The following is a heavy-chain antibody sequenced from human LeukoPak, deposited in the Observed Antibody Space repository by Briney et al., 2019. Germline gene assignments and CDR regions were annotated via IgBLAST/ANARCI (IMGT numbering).Heavy chain of an antibody. V-gene: IGHV4-30-4*02. D-gene: IGHD6-13*01. CDR2: IYYRGST. Sequence: PSETLSLTCTVSGDSINSGDFYWSWIRQPPGKGLEWIGYIYYRGSTNYNPSLKSRVTISVDTSKNQFSLKLSSVTAADTAVYYCARDRPGGSSLDYWGQGTLVTVSS. CDR1: GDSINSGDFY. CDR3: ARDRPGGSSLDY. J-gene: IGHJ4*02.